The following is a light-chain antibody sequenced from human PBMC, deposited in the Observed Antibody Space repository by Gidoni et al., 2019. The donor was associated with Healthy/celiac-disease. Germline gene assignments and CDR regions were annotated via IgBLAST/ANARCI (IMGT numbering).Light chain of an antibody. J-gene: IGKJ1*01. V-gene: IGKV3-20*01. CDR3: QQYGSSPT. CDR2: GAS. Sequence: EVVLTPSPGTLSLTPEERATLSCRASHSVSSSYLSWYQPKPGQAPRLLTYGASSRATGIPDRFSGSGSGTDFTLTIMRLEPEDFAVYYCQQYGSSPTFGQGTKVEIK. CDR1: HSVSSSY.